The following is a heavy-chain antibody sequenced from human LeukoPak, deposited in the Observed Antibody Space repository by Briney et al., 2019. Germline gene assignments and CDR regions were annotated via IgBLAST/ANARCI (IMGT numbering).Heavy chain of an antibody. J-gene: IGHJ4*02. CDR1: GFTFSNYW. D-gene: IGHD6-19*01. Sequence: GGSLRLSCAASGFTFSNYWMDWVRQSPGKGLEWVANIKEDGSDKYYVDSVKGRLTISRDNAKNSLYLQMNSLRAEDTAVYYCARNSGWFRFDYWGQGTLSPSPQ. CDR2: IKEDGSDK. CDR3: ARNSGWFRFDY. V-gene: IGHV3-7*03.